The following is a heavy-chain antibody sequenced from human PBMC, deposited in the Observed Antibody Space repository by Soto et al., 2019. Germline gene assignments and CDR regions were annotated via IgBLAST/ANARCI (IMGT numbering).Heavy chain of an antibody. Sequence: GESLKISCKGSGYSFTSYWIGWVRQMPGKGLEWMGIIYPGDSDTRYSPSFQGQVTISADKSISTAYLQWSSLKASDTAMYYCARHGGYYDSSGYSVLSPFYYYYGMDVWGQGTTVTVSS. CDR2: IYPGDSDT. CDR3: ARHGGYYDSSGYSVLSPFYYYYGMDV. V-gene: IGHV5-51*01. J-gene: IGHJ6*02. D-gene: IGHD3-22*01. CDR1: GYSFTSYW.